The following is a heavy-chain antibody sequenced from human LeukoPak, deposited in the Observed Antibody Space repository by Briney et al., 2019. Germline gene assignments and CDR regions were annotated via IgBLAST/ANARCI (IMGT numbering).Heavy chain of an antibody. CDR1: GGPISSSNW. CDR3: ARTGGTGHSVY. J-gene: IGHJ4*02. V-gene: IGHV4-4*02. D-gene: IGHD1-14*01. Sequence: SETLSLTCAVSGGPISSSNWWNWVRQPPGRGLGWIGEIYHTGSTNYNPSLKSRVTISVDKSKNQFSLKLSSVTAADTAVYYCARTGGTGHSVYWGQGTLVTVSS. CDR2: IYHTGST.